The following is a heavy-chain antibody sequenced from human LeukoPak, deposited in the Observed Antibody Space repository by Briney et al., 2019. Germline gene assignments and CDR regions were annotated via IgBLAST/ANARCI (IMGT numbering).Heavy chain of an antibody. CDR2: INPNSGGT. Sequence: GASVKVSCKASGYTFTGYYMHWVLQAPGQGLEWMGWINPNSGGTNYAQKFQGRVTMTRDTSISTAYMELSRLRSDDTAVYYCARGGGGQYSSSWYYFDYWGQGTLVTVSS. D-gene: IGHD6-13*01. V-gene: IGHV1-2*02. CDR3: ARGGGGQYSSSWYYFDY. CDR1: GYTFTGYY. J-gene: IGHJ4*02.